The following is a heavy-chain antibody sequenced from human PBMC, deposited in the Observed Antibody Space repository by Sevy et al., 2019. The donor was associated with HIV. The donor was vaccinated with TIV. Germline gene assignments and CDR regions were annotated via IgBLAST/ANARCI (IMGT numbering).Heavy chain of an antibody. V-gene: IGHV3-15*07. Sequence: GESLKISCAASGFTFSNAWMNWVRQAPGKGLEWVGRIKSKTDGGTTDYAAPVKGRFTISREDSKNTLYLQMNSLKTEDTAVYYCTTSYSNYYYFDYWGQGTLVTVSS. CDR2: IKSKTDGGTT. J-gene: IGHJ4*02. CDR3: TTSYSNYYYFDY. CDR1: GFTFSNAW. D-gene: IGHD4-4*01.